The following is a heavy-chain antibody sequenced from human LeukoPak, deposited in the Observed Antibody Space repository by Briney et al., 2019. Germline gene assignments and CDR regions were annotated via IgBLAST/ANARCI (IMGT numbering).Heavy chain of an antibody. CDR3: ARDQYSGSLDY. D-gene: IGHD1-26*01. V-gene: IGHV4-4*07. CDR1: XGXXXXXX. J-gene: IGHJ4*02. Sequence: PSETLSLTCTVSXGXXXXXXXTXIXXXXXXXXXXLGRFYSTXRPNYNPSLXSXVTMSVDTSKNQFSLKLSSVTAADTAVYYCARDQYSGSLDYWGQGTLVTVSS. CDR2: FYSTXRP.